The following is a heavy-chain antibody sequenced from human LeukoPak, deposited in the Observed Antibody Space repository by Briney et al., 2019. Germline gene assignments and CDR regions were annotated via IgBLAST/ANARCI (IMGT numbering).Heavy chain of an antibody. J-gene: IGHJ4*02. CDR1: GFAVSSTY. Sequence: PGGSLRLSCAASGFAVSSTYMSWVRQAPGKGLEWIGSIYYSGSTYYNPSHKSRVTISVDTSKNQFSLSLSSGTAADTAVYHCARHSGIGMAQLYFDYWGQGTLVTVSS. D-gene: IGHD1-26*01. V-gene: IGHV4-59*05. CDR3: ARHSGIGMAQLYFDY. CDR2: IYYSGST.